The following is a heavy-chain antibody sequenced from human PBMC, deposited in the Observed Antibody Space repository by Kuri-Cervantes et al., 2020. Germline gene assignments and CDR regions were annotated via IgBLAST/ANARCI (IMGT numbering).Heavy chain of an antibody. CDR3: ARGGGGYYGSGTYNWFDP. CDR2: INAGNGNT. V-gene: IGHV1-3*01. CDR1: GYTFTSYV. J-gene: IGHJ5*02. Sequence: ASVKVSCKASGYTFTSYVMHWVRQAPGQRLEWMGWINAGNGNTKYSQKFQGRVTITRDTSASTAYMELSSLRSEDTAVYYCARGGGGYYGSGTYNWFDPWGQGTLVTVSS. D-gene: IGHD3-10*01.